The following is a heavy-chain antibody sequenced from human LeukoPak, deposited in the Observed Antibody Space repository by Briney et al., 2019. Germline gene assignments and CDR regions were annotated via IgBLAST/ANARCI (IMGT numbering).Heavy chain of an antibody. V-gene: IGHV3-23*01. CDR3: AKDLMVGATSFGY. CDR2: ISLSGGST. Sequence: GGSLRLSCAASGFTFSNSAMSWVRQAPGKGLEWVSSISLSGGSTYYADSVKGRFTISRDNSKNTLYLQMNSLRAKDTAVYYCAKDLMVGATSFGYWGQGTLVTVSS. D-gene: IGHD1-26*01. J-gene: IGHJ4*02. CDR1: GFTFSNSA.